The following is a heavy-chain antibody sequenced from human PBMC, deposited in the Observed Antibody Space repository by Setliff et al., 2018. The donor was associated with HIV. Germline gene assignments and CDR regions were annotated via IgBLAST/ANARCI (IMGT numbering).Heavy chain of an antibody. CDR3: ARLFIPNYFDP. Sequence: PEETLSLTCTVSDASISNYHWSWIRQPPGKGLEWIGYIYYSGSTNYNPSLKSRVTISIDTSTNQLSLKLSSVTAADTAVYYCARLFIPNYFDPWGQGTLVTVSS. V-gene: IGHV4-59*08. J-gene: IGHJ5*02. CDR1: DASISNYH. CDR2: IYYSGST. D-gene: IGHD2-21*01.